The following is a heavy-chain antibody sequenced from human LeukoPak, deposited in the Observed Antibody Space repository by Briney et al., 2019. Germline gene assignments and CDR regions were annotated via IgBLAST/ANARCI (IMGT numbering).Heavy chain of an antibody. CDR2: IKEEGSEK. Sequence: GGSLRLSCAASGSTFNTYWMTWVRQAPGMGLEWVANIKEEGSEKNYVDSVKGRFTISRDNAKNSLYLQMNSLRAEDTAVYYCARAGWNLFLNFWGQGTLVTVSS. CDR3: ARAGWNLFLNF. J-gene: IGHJ4*02. CDR1: GSTFNTYW. D-gene: IGHD1-7*01. V-gene: IGHV3-7*01.